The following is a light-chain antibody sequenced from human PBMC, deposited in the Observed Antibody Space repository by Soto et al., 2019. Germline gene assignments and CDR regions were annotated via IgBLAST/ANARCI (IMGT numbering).Light chain of an antibody. CDR2: RTT. CDR3: AAWDDSVQGVV. J-gene: IGLJ3*02. Sequence: QSVLTQPPSVSGTPGQRVTVFCSGTNSNVGTNTVNWYQQLPGMAPHLIFFRTTQRASGVPARFSASRSGTSASLAIGGLQSEDEADYYCAAWDDSVQGVVFGGGTKVTVL. V-gene: IGLV1-44*01. CDR1: NSNVGTNT.